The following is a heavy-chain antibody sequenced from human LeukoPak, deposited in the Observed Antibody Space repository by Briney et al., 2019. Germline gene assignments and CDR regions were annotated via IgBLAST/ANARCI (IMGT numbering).Heavy chain of an antibody. CDR2: IKQDGSEK. V-gene: IGHV3-7*01. CDR1: GFTFSSYW. Sequence: GGSLRLSCAASGFTFSSYWMSWVRQAPGKGLEWVANIKQDGSEKYYVDSVKGRFTISRDNAKNSLYLQMNSLRAEDTAVYYCARGARVDFWGGRVPYYFDYWGQGTLVTVSS. CDR3: ARGARVDFWGGRVPYYFDY. D-gene: IGHD3-3*01. J-gene: IGHJ4*02.